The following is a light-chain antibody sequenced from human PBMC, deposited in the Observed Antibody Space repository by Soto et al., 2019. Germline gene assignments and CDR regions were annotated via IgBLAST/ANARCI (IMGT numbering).Light chain of an antibody. J-gene: IGKJ2*01. CDR3: QDSYSTPRT. Sequence: DIQMTQSPSSLSASVGDRVTITCRASQSISSYLNWYQQKPGNAPKLLIYAASSLQSGVPSRFSGSGSGTDFTLTISSLQPEDYATDDCQDSYSTPRTFGEGTKLEVE. V-gene: IGKV1-39*01. CDR2: AAS. CDR1: QSISSY.